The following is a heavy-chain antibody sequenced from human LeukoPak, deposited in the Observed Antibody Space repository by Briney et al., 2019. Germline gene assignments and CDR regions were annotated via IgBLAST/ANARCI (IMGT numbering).Heavy chain of an antibody. V-gene: IGHV3-23*01. J-gene: IGHJ4*02. CDR2: ISGSGGST. CDR3: AKDLDSGYFFDY. CDR1: GFTVSSNY. Sequence: GSLRLSCAASGFTVSSNYMSWVRQAPGKGLEWVSAISGSGGSTYYADSVKGRFTISRDNSKNTLYLQMNSLRAEDTAVYYCAKDLDSGYFFDYWGQGTLVTVSS. D-gene: IGHD5-12*01.